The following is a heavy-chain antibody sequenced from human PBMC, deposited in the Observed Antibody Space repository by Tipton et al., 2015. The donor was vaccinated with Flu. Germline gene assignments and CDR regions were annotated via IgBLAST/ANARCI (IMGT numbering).Heavy chain of an antibody. CDR1: GGSISSDY. D-gene: IGHD3-10*01. CDR3: ARGSGSGTYVIFDF. CDR2: IYASGST. V-gene: IGHV4-4*07. J-gene: IGHJ4*02. Sequence: GLVKPSETLTLTCTVSGGSISSDYWSWIRQPAGKGLEWIGRIYASGSTSYNPSLKSRLTMSVDASKKQFSLRLSSVTAADTAIYYCARGSGSGTYVIFDFWGQGTLVTVSS.